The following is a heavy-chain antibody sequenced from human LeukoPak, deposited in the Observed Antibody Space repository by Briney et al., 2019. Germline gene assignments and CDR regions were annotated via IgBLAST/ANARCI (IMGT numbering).Heavy chain of an antibody. D-gene: IGHD3-3*01. CDR3: ASDEGRIFGVVIGNAHY. CDR1: GFTFSSYS. V-gene: IGHV3-21*01. Sequence: GGSLRLSCAASGFTFSSYSMNWVRQAPGKGLEWVSSISSSSSYIYYADSVKGRFTISRDSAKNSLYLQMNSLRAEDTAVYYCASDEGRIFGVVIGNAHYWGQGTLVTVSS. CDR2: ISSSSSYI. J-gene: IGHJ4*02.